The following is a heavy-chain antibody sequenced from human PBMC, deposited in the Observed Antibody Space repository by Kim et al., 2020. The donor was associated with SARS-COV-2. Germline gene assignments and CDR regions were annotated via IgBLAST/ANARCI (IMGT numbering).Heavy chain of an antibody. V-gene: IGHV3-23*01. CDR3: AKGLMTFGGVIVPPFDY. D-gene: IGHD3-16*02. Sequence: KARFPIFRDNTKNTLYLEMNSLRAEDTAVYYCAKGLMTFGGVIVPPFDYWGQGTLVTVSS. J-gene: IGHJ4*02.